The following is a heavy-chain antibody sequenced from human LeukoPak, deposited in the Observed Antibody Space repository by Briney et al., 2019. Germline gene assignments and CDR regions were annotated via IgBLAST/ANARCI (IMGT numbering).Heavy chain of an antibody. CDR1: GGSVSSGLNK. CDR2: ISYSGSA. J-gene: IGHJ4*02. D-gene: IGHD4-23*01. V-gene: IGHV4-61*01. Sequence: KPSETLSLTCTVSGGSVSSGLNKWSWIRQPPGKGLEWIGDISYSGSATYNPSLKSRLTISVDTSRNQFSLKLSSVTAADTAVYYCARDYGGKFDYWGQGTLVTVSS. CDR3: ARDYGGKFDY.